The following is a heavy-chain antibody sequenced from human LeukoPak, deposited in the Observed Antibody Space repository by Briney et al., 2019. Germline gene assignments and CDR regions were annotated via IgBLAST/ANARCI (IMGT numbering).Heavy chain of an antibody. CDR2: IYYSGST. D-gene: IGHD6-19*01. CDR1: GGSISSSSYY. Sequence: SETLSLTCTVSGGSISSSSYYWGWIRQPPGKGLEWIGSIYYSGSTYYNPSLKSRVTISVDTSKNQFSLKLSSVTAADTAVYYCARSRGDSTGWYTFDYWGQGTLVTVSS. J-gene: IGHJ4*02. V-gene: IGHV4-39*01. CDR3: ARSRGDSTGWYTFDY.